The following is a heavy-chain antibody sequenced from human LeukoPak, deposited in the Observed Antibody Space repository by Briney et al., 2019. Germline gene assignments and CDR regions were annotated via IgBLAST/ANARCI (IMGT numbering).Heavy chain of an antibody. J-gene: IGHJ4*02. CDR3: GMAYDTSGYYFFRLDY. Sequence: PGGSLRLSCAASGFTFSSYAMSWVRQAPGKGLEWVSTIHGGGGGPYYADSVKGRFTMSRDSSNNRVYLQMISLRAEDTAVYYCGMAYDTSGYYFFRLDYWGQGTLVTVSS. CDR2: IHGGGGGP. D-gene: IGHD3-22*01. V-gene: IGHV3-23*01. CDR1: GFTFSSYA.